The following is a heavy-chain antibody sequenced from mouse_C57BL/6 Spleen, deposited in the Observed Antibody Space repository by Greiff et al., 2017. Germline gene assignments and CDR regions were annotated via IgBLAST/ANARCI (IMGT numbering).Heavy chain of an antibody. CDR1: GYTFTSYT. CDR3: ARSSTTVS. CDR2: INPSSGYT. V-gene: IGHV1-4*01. J-gene: IGHJ2*01. Sequence: VQLQQSGAELARPGASVKMSCKASGYTFTSYTMHWVKQRPGQGLEWIGYINPSSGYTKYNQKFKDKATLTAYKSSSTAYMQLSSLTSEDSAVYYCARSSTTVSWGQGTTLTVSS. D-gene: IGHD1-1*01.